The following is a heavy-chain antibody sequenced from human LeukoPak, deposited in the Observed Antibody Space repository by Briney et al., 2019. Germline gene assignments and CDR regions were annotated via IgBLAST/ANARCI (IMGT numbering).Heavy chain of an antibody. V-gene: IGHV4-39*01. CDR2: IYYSGST. D-gene: IGHD6-19*01. CDR3: ARRIYRSSGWYAPHYFDY. Sequence: SETLSLTCTVSGGSISSSSYHWGWIRQPPGKGLEWIGSIYYSGSTYYNPSLKSRVTISVDTSKNQFSLKLSSVTAADTAVYYCARRIYRSSGWYAPHYFDYWGQGTLVTVSS. CDR1: GGSISSSSYH. J-gene: IGHJ4*02.